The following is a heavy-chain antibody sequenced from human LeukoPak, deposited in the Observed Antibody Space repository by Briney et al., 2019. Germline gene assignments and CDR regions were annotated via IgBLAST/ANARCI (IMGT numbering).Heavy chain of an antibody. V-gene: IGHV4-34*01. CDR2: INHSGST. D-gene: IGHD2-2*01. Sequence: SETLSLTCAVDGGSFSGYYWSWVRQPPGKGLEWIGEINHSGSTNYNPSLKSPVTISVDTSKNQFSLKLSSVTAADTAVYYCARGVEGYCSSTSCYPYYYYYYYMDVWGKGTTVTVSS. CDR1: GGSFSGYY. J-gene: IGHJ6*03. CDR3: ARGVEGYCSSTSCYPYYYYYYYMDV.